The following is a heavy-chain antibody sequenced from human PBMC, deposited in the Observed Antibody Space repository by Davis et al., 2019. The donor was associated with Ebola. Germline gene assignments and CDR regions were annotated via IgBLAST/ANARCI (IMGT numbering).Heavy chain of an antibody. J-gene: IGHJ4*02. CDR2: IYPSGST. CDR3: ATNSTSSGFDH. V-gene: IGHV4-61*09. D-gene: IGHD6-6*01. Sequence: PSETLSLTCTISGGSLYSGSFYWTWIRQPAGKGLEWIGQIYPSGSTNYNPTLKSRAIMSVDTSKNQFSLKLSSVTAADTAVYYCATNSTSSGFDHWGQGARVTGSS. CDR1: GGSLYSGSFY.